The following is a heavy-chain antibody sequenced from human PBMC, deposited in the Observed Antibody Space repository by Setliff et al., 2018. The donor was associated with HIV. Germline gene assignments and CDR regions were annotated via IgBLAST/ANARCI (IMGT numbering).Heavy chain of an antibody. D-gene: IGHD3-10*01. J-gene: IGHJ5*02. CDR1: GGTFNRHA. CDR3: ARDLAESAFIMIRGAGWFDP. Sequence: SVKVSCKASGGTFNRHAISWLRQAPGQGLEWMGGTNPILGSANYAQKFQGRVTITTDESTSTAYMELSSLRSDDTAVYFCARDLAESAFIMIRGAGWFDPWGQGTLVTVSS. CDR2: TNPILGSA. V-gene: IGHV1-69*05.